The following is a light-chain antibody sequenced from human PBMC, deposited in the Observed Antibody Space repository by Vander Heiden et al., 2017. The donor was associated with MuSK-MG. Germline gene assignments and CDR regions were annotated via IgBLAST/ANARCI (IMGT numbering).Light chain of an antibody. J-gene: IGKJ2*01. Sequence: EIVLTQSPATLSLSPGERATLSCRASQSVSSYLAWYQQKPGQAPRLLIYDASNRAAGFPARFSGSGCGTDFTLTISSREPEDFAVYYCQQRSSWPPYTFGQGTKLEIK. CDR3: QQRSSWPPYT. CDR1: QSVSSY. CDR2: DAS. V-gene: IGKV3-11*01.